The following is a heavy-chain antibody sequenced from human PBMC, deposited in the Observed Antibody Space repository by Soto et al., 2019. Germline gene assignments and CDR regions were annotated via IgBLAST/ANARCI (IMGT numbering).Heavy chain of an antibody. D-gene: IGHD2-2*01. Sequence: QVQLQESGPGLVKPSGTLSLTCAVSGGSISSSNWWSWVRQPPGKGLEWIGEIYHSGSTNYNPSLKSRVTISVDKSKNQFSLKLSSVTAADTGVYYCGGVLVPAALGYYYGMDVWGQGTTVTVSS. CDR1: GGSISSSNW. CDR2: IYHSGST. V-gene: IGHV4-4*02. J-gene: IGHJ6*02. CDR3: GGVLVPAALGYYYGMDV.